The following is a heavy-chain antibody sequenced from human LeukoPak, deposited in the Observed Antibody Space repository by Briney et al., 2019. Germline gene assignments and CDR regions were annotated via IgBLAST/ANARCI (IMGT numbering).Heavy chain of an antibody. D-gene: IGHD3-10*01. CDR3: ARDGYHYYGSGTYFGYYYMDV. V-gene: IGHV3-48*03. J-gene: IGHJ6*03. CDR1: GFTFSDSA. CDR2: ISGSGSAI. Sequence: GGSLRLSCAASGFTFSDSAMHWVRQAPGKGLEWVSYISGSGSAIYYADSVKGRFTISRDNAKNSLYLQMNSLRAEDTAVYYCARDGYHYYGSGTYFGYYYMDVWGKGTTVTISS.